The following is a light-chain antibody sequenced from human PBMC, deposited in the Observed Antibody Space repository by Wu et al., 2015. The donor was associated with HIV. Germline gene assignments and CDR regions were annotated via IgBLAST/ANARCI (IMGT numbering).Light chain of an antibody. V-gene: IGKV3-11*01. J-gene: IGKJ5*01. CDR3: QQHANWPLT. Sequence: EIVLTQSPAALSISPGERATLSCRASRSVGSAVAWYQQKPGQAPRLLIYDASNRATGIPARFTGGGSGTDYSLTISSLEPEDFAVYYCQQHANWPLTFGQGTRLEIK. CDR1: RSVGSA. CDR2: DAS.